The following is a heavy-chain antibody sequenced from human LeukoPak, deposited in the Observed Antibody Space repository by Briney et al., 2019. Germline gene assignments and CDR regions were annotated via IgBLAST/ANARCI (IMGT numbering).Heavy chain of an antibody. V-gene: IGHV3-49*04. J-gene: IGHJ4*02. CDR3: TRDVLGGYFDY. CDR2: IRSKAYGGTT. CDR1: GFTFSSYA. D-gene: IGHD4-23*01. Sequence: GGSLRLSCAASGFTFSSYAMSWVRQAPGKGLEWVGFIRSKAYGGTTEYAASVKGRFTISRDDSKSIAYLQMNSLKTEDTAVYYCTRDVLGGYFDYWGQGTLVTVSS.